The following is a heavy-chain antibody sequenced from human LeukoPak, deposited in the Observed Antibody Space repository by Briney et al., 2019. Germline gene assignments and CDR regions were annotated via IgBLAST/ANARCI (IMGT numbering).Heavy chain of an antibody. CDR2: ISFSGNT. V-gene: IGHV4-59*12. J-gene: IGHJ3*02. Sequence: SETLSLTCTVSSVSTSGAYWGWIRQPPGKGLEWIGYISFSGNTNYNPSLKSRVTISLDTSKNQFSLKLSSVTAADTAVYYCARGFFWSGRLDIWGQGTMVTVSS. CDR1: SVSTSGAY. CDR3: ARGFFWSGRLDI. D-gene: IGHD3-3*01.